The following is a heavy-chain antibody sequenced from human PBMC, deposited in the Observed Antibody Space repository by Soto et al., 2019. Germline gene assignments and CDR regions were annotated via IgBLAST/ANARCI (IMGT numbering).Heavy chain of an antibody. V-gene: IGHV1-8*01. CDR3: ARVGKVPAAPYYYYSYYMAV. Sequence: QVQLVQSGAEVKKPGASVKVSCKASGYTFTSYDINWVRQATGQGLEWMGWMNPNSGNTGYAQKFQGRVTMTRNTSISTADMELSSLRSEDTAVYYCARVGKVPAAPYYYYSYYMAVWGKGTTVTVSS. D-gene: IGHD2-2*01. CDR1: GYTFTSYD. CDR2: MNPNSGNT. J-gene: IGHJ6*03.